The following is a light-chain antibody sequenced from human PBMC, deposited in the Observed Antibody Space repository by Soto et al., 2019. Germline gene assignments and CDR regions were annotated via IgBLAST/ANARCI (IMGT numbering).Light chain of an antibody. CDR3: QQFGSSPGFT. J-gene: IGKJ3*01. Sequence: EIVLTQSPGTLSLSPGERATLSCRASQSINSRYLAWYQQKPGQAPRLLIYGASSRATGIPDRFSGSGSGTDFTLTSSRLEPEDFVVYYCQQFGSSPGFTFGPGTIVDIK. CDR2: GAS. V-gene: IGKV3-20*01. CDR1: QSINSRY.